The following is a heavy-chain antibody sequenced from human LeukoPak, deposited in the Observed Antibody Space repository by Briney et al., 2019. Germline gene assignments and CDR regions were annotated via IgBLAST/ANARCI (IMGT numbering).Heavy chain of an antibody. CDR3: ARELDTEYSSSWWD. V-gene: IGHV3-21*01. CDR2: ISSSSSYI. Sequence: GGSLRLSCAASGFTFSSYSMNWVRQAPGKGLEWVSSISSSSSYIYYADSVKGRFTISGDNAKNSLYLQMNSLRAEDTAVYYCARELDTEYSSSWWDWGQGTLVTVSS. CDR1: GFTFSSYS. D-gene: IGHD6-13*01. J-gene: IGHJ4*02.